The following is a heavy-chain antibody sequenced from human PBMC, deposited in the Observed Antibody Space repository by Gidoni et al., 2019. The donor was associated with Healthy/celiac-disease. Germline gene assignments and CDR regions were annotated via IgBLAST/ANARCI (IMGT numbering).Heavy chain of an antibody. J-gene: IGHJ4*02. V-gene: IGHV1-8*01. Sequence: QVQLVQSGAEVKKPGASVKVSCKASGYTFTSYDINWVRQATGQGLEWMGWMNSNSGNTGYAQKFQGRVTMTRNTSISTAYMELSSLRSEDTAVYYCARVNARRGYCSGGSCYSVGYWGQGTLVTVSS. CDR1: GYTFTSYD. CDR2: MNSNSGNT. CDR3: ARVNARRGYCSGGSCYSVGY. D-gene: IGHD2-15*01.